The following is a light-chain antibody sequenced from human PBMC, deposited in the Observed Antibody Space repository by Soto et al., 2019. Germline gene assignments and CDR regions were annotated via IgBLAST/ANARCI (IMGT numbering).Light chain of an antibody. J-gene: IGLJ2*01. CDR3: QSYDSTLSGSRVI. CDR1: RSNIGAGYD. CDR2: GDN. V-gene: IGLV1-40*01. Sequence: SVLTQPPSVSGAPGQRVTISCTGSRSNIGAGYDVHWYQQLPGTAPKLLISGDNNRPSGVPDRFSGSKSGTSASLAITGLQDEDEAEYYCQSYDSTLSGSRVIFGGGTKLTVL.